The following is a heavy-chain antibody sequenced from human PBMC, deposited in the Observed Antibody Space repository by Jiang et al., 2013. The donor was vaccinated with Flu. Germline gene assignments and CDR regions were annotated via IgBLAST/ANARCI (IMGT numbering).Heavy chain of an antibody. CDR2: IVVGSGNT. CDR1: GYTFTSYA. D-gene: IGHD3-10*01. J-gene: IGHJ6*02. Sequence: QSGSELKKPGASVKVSCKASGYTFTSYAMNWVRQARGQRLEWIGWIVVGSGNTNYAQKFQERVTITRDMSTSTAYMELSSLRSEDTAVYYCAAEGYYGSGSYYYYGMDVWGQGTTVTVSS. V-gene: IGHV1-58*02. CDR3: AAEGYYGSGSYYYYGMDV.